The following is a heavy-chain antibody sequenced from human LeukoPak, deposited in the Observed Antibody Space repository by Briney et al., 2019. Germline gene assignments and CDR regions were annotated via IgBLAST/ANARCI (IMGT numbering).Heavy chain of an antibody. CDR3: AKVRSVAGTLDFFDS. J-gene: IGHJ4*01. Sequence: GGSLRLSCAASGFPFSGYWMTWVRQAPGKGLEWVANINPDGSEKNYMDSVKGRFAISRDNRKNSLYLQMNGLRTEDTALYYCAKVRSVAGTLDFFDSWGHGTLVTVSS. V-gene: IGHV3-7*03. CDR1: GFPFSGYW. CDR2: INPDGSEK. D-gene: IGHD6-19*01.